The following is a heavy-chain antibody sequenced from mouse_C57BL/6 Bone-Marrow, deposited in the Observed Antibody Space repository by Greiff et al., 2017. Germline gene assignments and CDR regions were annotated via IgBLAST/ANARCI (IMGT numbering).Heavy chain of an antibody. CDR3: ARLEFDGSSGDWYLDV. V-gene: IGHV1-85*01. D-gene: IGHD1-1*01. Sequence: VQLQQSGPELVKPGASVKLSCKASGYTFTCYDINWVKQRPGQGLEWIGWIYPRDGSTKYNEKFKGKATLTVDTSSSTAYMAPHSLTPEDSAVYFCARLEFDGSSGDWYLDVWGTGTTVTVSS. CDR2: IYPRDGST. CDR1: GYTFTCYD. J-gene: IGHJ1*03.